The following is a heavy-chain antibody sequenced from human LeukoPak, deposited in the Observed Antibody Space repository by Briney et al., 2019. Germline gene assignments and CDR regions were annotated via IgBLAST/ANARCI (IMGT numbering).Heavy chain of an antibody. Sequence: SVKVSCKASGGTFSRYAISWVRQAPGQGLEWMGRIIPIFGIANYAQRFQGRVTITADKSTSTAYMELRSLRSEDTAVYYCARDLGEAAAGTLDYWGQGTLVTVSS. CDR3: ARDLGEAAAGTLDY. J-gene: IGHJ4*02. V-gene: IGHV1-69*04. CDR1: GGTFSRYA. D-gene: IGHD6-13*01. CDR2: IIPIFGIA.